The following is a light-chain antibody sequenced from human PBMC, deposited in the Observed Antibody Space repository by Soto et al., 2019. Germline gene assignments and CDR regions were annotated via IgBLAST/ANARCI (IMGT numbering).Light chain of an antibody. CDR1: LNIGNM. J-gene: IGKJ2*01. CDR2: DAS. Sequence: ALTQSPDALSVSPGETVTLSCTANLNIGNMLAWYQQKPGQAPRLLIYDASTRATGIPDRFSGSGSGTDFSLTISSLRSDDFGVYYRQQYIHWPRTFGLGANLEI. V-gene: IGKV3-15*01. CDR3: QQYIHWPRT.